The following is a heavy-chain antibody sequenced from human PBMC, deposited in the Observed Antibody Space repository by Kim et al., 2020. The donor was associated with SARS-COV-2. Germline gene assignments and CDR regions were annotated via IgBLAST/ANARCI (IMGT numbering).Heavy chain of an antibody. V-gene: IGHV3-23*01. D-gene: IGHD4-17*01. CDR3: AKTLTAVGKTRRNFDY. J-gene: IGHJ4*02. CDR2: ISDNGDKT. CDR1: GFNFSNFG. Sequence: GGSLRLSCATSGFNFSNFGMRWFRQAAGKGLEWVSTISDNGDKTYYVDSVKGRFTISRDNSKNTLYLQMDSLRVEDTAVYFCAKTLTAVGKTRRNFDYWGQGTPVTVSS.